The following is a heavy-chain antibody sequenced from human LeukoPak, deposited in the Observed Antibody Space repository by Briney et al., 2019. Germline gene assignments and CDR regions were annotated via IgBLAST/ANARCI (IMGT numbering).Heavy chain of an antibody. J-gene: IGHJ4*02. CDR2: ISWSSGSL. D-gene: IGHD1-7*01. V-gene: IGHV3-9*01. Sequence: GRSLRLSCTASGFTFDDYAMHWVRQAPGKGLEWVSGISWSSGSLGYADSVKGRFIISRDNAKNSLYLQMNSLRAEDTAVYYCAREWLGRTSQLFDYWGQGTLVTVSS. CDR1: GFTFDDYA. CDR3: AREWLGRTSQLFDY.